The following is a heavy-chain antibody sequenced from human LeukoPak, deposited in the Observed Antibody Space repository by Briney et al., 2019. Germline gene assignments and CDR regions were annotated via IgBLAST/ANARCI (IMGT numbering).Heavy chain of an antibody. V-gene: IGHV1-8*03. D-gene: IGHD3-16*01. Sequence: VASVKVSCKASGYTFTSYDINWVRQATGQGLEWMGWMNPNSGNTGYAQKFQGRVTITRNTSISTAYMELSSLRSEDTAVYYCARVRALKGDAFDIWGQGTMVTVSS. J-gene: IGHJ3*02. CDR2: MNPNSGNT. CDR1: GYTFTSYD. CDR3: ARVRALKGDAFDI.